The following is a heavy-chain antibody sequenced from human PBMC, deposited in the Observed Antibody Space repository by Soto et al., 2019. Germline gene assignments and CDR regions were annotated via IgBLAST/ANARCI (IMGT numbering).Heavy chain of an antibody. CDR3: ASSLAVLYYGMDV. V-gene: IGHV3-30-3*01. CDR2: ISYDGSNK. D-gene: IGHD3-10*01. CDR1: GFTFSSYA. J-gene: IGHJ6*02. Sequence: QVQLVESGGGVVQPGRSLRLSCAASGFTFSSYAMHWFRQAPGKGLEWVAGISYDGSNKYYADSVKGRFTISRDNSKNTLYLQMNSLRAEDTAVYYCASSLAVLYYGMDVWGQGTTVTVSS.